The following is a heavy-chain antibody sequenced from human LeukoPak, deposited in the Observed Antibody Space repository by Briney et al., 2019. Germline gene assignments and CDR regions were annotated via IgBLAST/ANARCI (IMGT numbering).Heavy chain of an antibody. D-gene: IGHD3-16*01. CDR2: ISSNGGST. V-gene: IGHV3-64D*06. CDR1: GFTFSSYA. Sequence: GGSLRLSCSASGFTFSSYAMDWVRQAPGKGLEYVSTISSNGGSTYYADSVKGRFTISRDDSENTLYLRMSSLRAEDTAVYYCVKEGDYGYYFDYWGQGTLVTVSS. J-gene: IGHJ4*02. CDR3: VKEGDYGYYFDY.